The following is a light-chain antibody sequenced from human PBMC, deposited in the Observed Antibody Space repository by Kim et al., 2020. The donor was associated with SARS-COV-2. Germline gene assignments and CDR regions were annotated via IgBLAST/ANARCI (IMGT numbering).Light chain of an antibody. V-gene: IGKV3-20*01. CDR3: QQYGSSPFT. J-gene: IGKJ3*01. Sequence: SPGERATLSCRASQSVSSCYLAWYQQKPGQAPRLLIYGASSRATGIPDRFSGSGSGTDFTLTISRLEPEDFAVYYCQQYGSSPFTFGPGTKVDIK. CDR2: GAS. CDR1: QSVSSCY.